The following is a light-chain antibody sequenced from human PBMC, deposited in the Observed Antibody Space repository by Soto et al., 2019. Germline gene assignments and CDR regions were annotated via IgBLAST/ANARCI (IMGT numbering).Light chain of an antibody. J-gene: IGKJ4*01. CDR1: QSVRSNY. V-gene: IGKV3-20*01. Sequence: EIVLTQSPGTLSLSPGDRATLSCRASQSVRSNYLAWSQQKPGQAPRLLLYGASSTATAIPDRFSGSGSGTDFTLTISRLEPEDFAVYYCQQYDTSPPLTFGGGTKVEIK. CDR3: QQYDTSPPLT. CDR2: GAS.